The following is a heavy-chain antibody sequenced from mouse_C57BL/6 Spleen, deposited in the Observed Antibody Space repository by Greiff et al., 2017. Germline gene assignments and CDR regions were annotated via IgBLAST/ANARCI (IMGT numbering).Heavy chain of an antibody. CDR1: GYAFSSYW. J-gene: IGHJ2*01. D-gene: IGHD1-1*01. V-gene: IGHV1-80*01. CDR3: ASLYGSRNYVDY. Sequence: VQLQQSGAELVKPGASVKISCKASGYAFSSYWMNWVKQRPGKGLEWIGQIYPGDGDTNYNGKFKGEATLTADNSSSTAYMQLSSLTSEDSAVSFCASLYGSRNYVDYWGQGTTLTVSS. CDR2: IYPGDGDT.